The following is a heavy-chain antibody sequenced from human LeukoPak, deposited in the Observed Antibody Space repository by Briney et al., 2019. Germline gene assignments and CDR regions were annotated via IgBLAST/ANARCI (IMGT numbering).Heavy chain of an antibody. CDR2: ISGSGDST. V-gene: IGHV3-23*01. Sequence: GGSLRLSCAASGFTFSSYAMSWVRQAPGKGLEWVSAISGSGDSTYYADSEKGRFTIPRDNSKNTLYLQMNSLRAEDTAVYYCARDYSSSWYQYFQHWGQGTLVTVSS. J-gene: IGHJ1*01. D-gene: IGHD6-13*01. CDR1: GFTFSSYA. CDR3: ARDYSSSWYQYFQH.